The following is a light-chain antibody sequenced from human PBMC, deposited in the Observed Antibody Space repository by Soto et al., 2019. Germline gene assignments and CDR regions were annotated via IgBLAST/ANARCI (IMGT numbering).Light chain of an antibody. Sequence: DSQMTQSPSTVSASVGDRVTITCRASQSISSWLAWYQQKPGKAPKLLIYDASSLESGVPSRFSGSGSGTEFTLTISSLQPDDFATYYCQQYNSYPWTFGQGTKVEIK. CDR3: QQYNSYPWT. V-gene: IGKV1-5*01. CDR1: QSISSW. J-gene: IGKJ1*01. CDR2: DAS.